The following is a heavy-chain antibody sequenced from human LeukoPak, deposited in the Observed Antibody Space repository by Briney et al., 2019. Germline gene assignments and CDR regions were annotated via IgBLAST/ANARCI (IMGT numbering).Heavy chain of an antibody. V-gene: IGHV4-61*08. D-gene: IGHD1-26*01. Sequence: PSETLSLTCTLSGGSVSSGDYYWSWIRQPPGKGLEWIGYTSYSGSTNYNPSLKSRITISIDTSKNQFFLKFSSVTAADTAVYFCASGRGYSGSFFCYFDSWGQGTLVTVSS. J-gene: IGHJ4*02. CDR1: GGSVSSGDYY. CDR2: TSYSGST. CDR3: ASGRGYSGSFFCYFDS.